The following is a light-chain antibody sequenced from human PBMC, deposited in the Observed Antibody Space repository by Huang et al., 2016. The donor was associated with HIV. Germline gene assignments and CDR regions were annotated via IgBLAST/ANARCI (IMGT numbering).Light chain of an antibody. CDR2: GAS. Sequence: DIQMTQSPSSLSASVGDRVTITCRASQPITIYLNWYQQKPGKAPKLLIYGASSLQSWVPSRFSGSGSGTDFTLTISSLQPEDFATYYCQQSYSTPRTFGQGTKVEI. CDR3: QQSYSTPRT. CDR1: QPITIY. J-gene: IGKJ1*01. V-gene: IGKV1-39*01.